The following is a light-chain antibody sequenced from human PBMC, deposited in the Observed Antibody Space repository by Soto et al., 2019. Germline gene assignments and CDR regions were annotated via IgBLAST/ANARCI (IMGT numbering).Light chain of an antibody. V-gene: IGKV3D-20*01. CDR3: QQYDTSLT. CDR1: HTIASVY. J-gene: IGKJ4*01. CDR2: DTS. Sequence: IVLTQSPASLSLSPGERATLSCGASHTIASVYLAWYQHKPGLAPRLLIYDTSIRATGIPHRFTGSGSGTYFTLTISRLEPEDVAVYYGQQYDTSLTFGGGTKVEIK.